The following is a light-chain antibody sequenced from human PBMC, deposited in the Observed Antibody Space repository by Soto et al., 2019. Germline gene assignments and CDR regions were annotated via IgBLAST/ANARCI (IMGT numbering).Light chain of an antibody. CDR2: GNS. J-gene: IGLJ3*02. Sequence: SVLTQPPSVSGAPGQRVTIFCTGRRSNIGAGYDVHWYQQLPGTAPKLPIYGNSNRPSGVPDRFSGSKSGTSASLAITGLQAEDEADYYCQSYDSSVKVFGGGTKLTVL. V-gene: IGLV1-40*01. CDR3: QSYDSSVKV. CDR1: RSNIGAGYD.